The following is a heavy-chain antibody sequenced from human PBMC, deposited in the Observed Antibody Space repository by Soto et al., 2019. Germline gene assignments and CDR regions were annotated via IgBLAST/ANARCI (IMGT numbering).Heavy chain of an antibody. V-gene: IGHV5-10-1*01. CDR3: ARMGGHYYGSGSYYNTNWFDP. CDR1: GYSFTSYW. CDR2: IDPSDSYT. Sequence: GEPRKISCKGSGYSFTSYWNSWVRQMPGKGLEWMGRIDPSDSYTNYSPSFQGHVTISADKTISTAYLQWSSLKASDTAMYYCARMGGHYYGSGSYYNTNWFDPWGQGTLVIVTS. J-gene: IGHJ5*02. D-gene: IGHD3-10*01.